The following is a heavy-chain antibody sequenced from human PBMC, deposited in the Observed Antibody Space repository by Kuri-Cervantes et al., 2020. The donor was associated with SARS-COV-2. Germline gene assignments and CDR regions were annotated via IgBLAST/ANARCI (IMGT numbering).Heavy chain of an antibody. CDR2: IIPIFGIA. Sequence: SVKVSCKASGYTFTSYAISWVRQAPGQGLEWMGGIIPIFGIANYAQKFQGRVTITADESTSTAYMELSSLRSEDTAVYYCAREGIVARFFDYWGQGTLVTVSS. CDR3: AREGIVARFFDY. J-gene: IGHJ4*02. CDR1: GYTFTSYA. D-gene: IGHD1-26*01. V-gene: IGHV1-69*13.